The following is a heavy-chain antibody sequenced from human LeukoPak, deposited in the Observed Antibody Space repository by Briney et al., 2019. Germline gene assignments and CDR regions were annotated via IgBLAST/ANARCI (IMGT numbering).Heavy chain of an antibody. Sequence: SETLSLTCTVSGGSISSYYWSWIRQPPGKGLEWIGYIYYSGSTNYNPSLKSRVTISVDTSKNQFSLKLSSVTAADTAVHYCARDLVTYSSGWANDAFDIWGQGTMVTVSS. D-gene: IGHD6-19*01. V-gene: IGHV4-59*01. CDR2: IYYSGST. J-gene: IGHJ3*02. CDR1: GGSISSYY. CDR3: ARDLVTYSSGWANDAFDI.